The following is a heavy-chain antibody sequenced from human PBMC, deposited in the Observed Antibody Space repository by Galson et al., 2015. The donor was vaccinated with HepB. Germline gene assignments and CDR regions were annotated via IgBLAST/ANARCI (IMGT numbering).Heavy chain of an antibody. D-gene: IGHD6-19*01. CDR3: ARDREQWLVLGGYYYYGMDV. V-gene: IGHV6-1*01. CDR1: GDSVSSNSAA. Sequence: CAISGDSVSSNSAAWNWIRQSPSRGLEWLGRTYYRSKWYNDYAVSVKSRITINPDTSKNQFSLQLNSVTPEDTAVYYCARDREQWLVLGGYYYYGMDVWGQGTTVTVSS. CDR2: TYYRSKWYN. J-gene: IGHJ6*02.